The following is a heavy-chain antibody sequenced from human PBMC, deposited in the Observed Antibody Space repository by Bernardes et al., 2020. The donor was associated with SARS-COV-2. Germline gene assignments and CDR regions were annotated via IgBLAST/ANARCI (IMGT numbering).Heavy chain of an antibody. Sequence: GVSLRLSCAASGFTFSSYAMNWVRQAPGKGLEWVSGLSGGGDTTYYAESVRGRFTISRDNSKNTLYLQMNSLRAEDTAAYYCAKDGLITYGMDVWGQGTTVTVSS. CDR1: GFTFSSYA. J-gene: IGHJ6*02. V-gene: IGHV3-23*01. CDR2: LSGGGDTT. CDR3: AKDGLITYGMDV. D-gene: IGHD2-8*01.